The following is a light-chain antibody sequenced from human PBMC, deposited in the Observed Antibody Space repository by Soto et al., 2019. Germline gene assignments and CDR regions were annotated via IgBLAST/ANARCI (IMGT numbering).Light chain of an antibody. CDR1: QGLVYGDGNTY. CDR2: LVS. CDR3: MQGTHWPWT. V-gene: IGKV2-30*01. J-gene: IGKJ1*01. Sequence: DVVMTQSPLSLPVTLGQAASISCRSSQGLVYGDGNTYLTWYHQRPGQSPKRLIYLVSKRDSGVPDRFRGSGSGTDFTLKISRVEAEDVGVYYCMQGTHWPWTFGQGTKVEIK.